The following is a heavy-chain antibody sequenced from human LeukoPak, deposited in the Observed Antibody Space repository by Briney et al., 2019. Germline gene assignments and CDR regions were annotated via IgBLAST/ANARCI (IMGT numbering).Heavy chain of an antibody. D-gene: IGHD3-10*01. V-gene: IGHV4-30-4*08. CDR3: ARRAEVRGAYYFDY. J-gene: IGHJ4*02. CDR1: GASISSGDYY. Sequence: PSQTLSLTCTVSGASISSGDYYWSWIRQPPGKGLEWIVYIYYSGSTYYNPSLKSRVTISVDTSKNQFSLKLSSVTAADTAVYYCARRAEVRGAYYFDYWGQGTLVTVSS. CDR2: IYYSGST.